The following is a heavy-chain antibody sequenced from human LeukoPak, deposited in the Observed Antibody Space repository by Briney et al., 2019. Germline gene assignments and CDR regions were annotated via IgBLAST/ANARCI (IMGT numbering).Heavy chain of an antibody. J-gene: IGHJ5*02. D-gene: IGHD2-15*01. CDR2: INPDSGDT. CDR3: ARVAVVLLAATDDWFDP. Sequence: ASVKVSCKASGYTFTGYYMHWVRQAPGQGPEWMGRINPDSGDTHYAQNFQGRVTMTRDTSVSTAYMELHRLRSDDTVVYYCARVAVVLLAATDDWFDPWGQGTLVTVSS. CDR1: GYTFTGYY. V-gene: IGHV1-2*05.